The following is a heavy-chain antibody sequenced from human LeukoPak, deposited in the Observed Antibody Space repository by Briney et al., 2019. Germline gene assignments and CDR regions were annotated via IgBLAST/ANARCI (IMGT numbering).Heavy chain of an antibody. Sequence: SQTLSLTCTVSGGSISSSSYYWGWIRQPPGKGLEWIGSIYYSGSTYYNPSLKSRVTISVDTSKNQFSLKLSSVTAADMAVYYCARLTDTVSYCGGDCYSGAFDIWGQGTMVTVSS. CDR3: ARLTDTVSYCGGDCYSGAFDI. V-gene: IGHV4-39*01. J-gene: IGHJ3*02. CDR1: GGSISSSSYY. CDR2: IYYSGST. D-gene: IGHD2-21*01.